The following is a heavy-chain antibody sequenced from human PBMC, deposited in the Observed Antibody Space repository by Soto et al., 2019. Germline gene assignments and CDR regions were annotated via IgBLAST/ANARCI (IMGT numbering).Heavy chain of an antibody. CDR1: GFTFSSYW. Sequence: GGSLRLSCAASGFTFSSYWMSWVRQAPGKGLEWVANIKQDGSEKYYVDSVKGRFTISRDNAKNSLYLQMNSLRAEDTAVYYCARESTIRAWPIDFDYWGQGTLVTVSS. V-gene: IGHV3-7*05. CDR2: IKQDGSEK. J-gene: IGHJ4*02. D-gene: IGHD3-3*02. CDR3: ARESTIRAWPIDFDY.